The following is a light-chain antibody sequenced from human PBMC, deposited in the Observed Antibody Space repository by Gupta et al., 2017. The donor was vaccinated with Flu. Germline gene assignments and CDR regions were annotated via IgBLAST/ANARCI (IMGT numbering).Light chain of an antibody. CDR3: FLSYDDARRV. V-gene: IGLV7-46*01. CDR2: DTD. Sequence: QAVVTQEPSLTVPPGGPGTPTCAASTGAVTSGHFPYWFQQKPGQAPMTLIYDTDDRHSWTPARFSGSLLGGKAALTLSGARPEDEADYFCFLSYDDARRVFGGGTKLTVL. CDR1: TGAVTSGHF. J-gene: IGLJ3*02.